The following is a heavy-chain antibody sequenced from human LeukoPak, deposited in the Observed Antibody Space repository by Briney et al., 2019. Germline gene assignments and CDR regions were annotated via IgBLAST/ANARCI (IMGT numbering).Heavy chain of an antibody. Sequence: GGSLRLSCAASGFTFSSYAMHWVRQAPGKGLEWVAVIWYDGSNKYYADSVKGRFTISRDNSKNTLYLQMNSLRAEDTAMYYCARDAEQQLVSQYYYYGMDVWGQGTTVTVSS. CDR1: GFTFSSYA. J-gene: IGHJ6*02. CDR3: ARDAEQQLVSQYYYYGMDV. V-gene: IGHV3-33*08. D-gene: IGHD6-13*01. CDR2: IWYDGSNK.